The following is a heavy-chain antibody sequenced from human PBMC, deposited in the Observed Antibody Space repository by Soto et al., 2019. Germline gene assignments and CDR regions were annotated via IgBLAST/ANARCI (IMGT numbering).Heavy chain of an antibody. D-gene: IGHD5-12*01. CDR3: AKGDNLGPKTGYAFDP. CDR1: GDSVTSNTDS. V-gene: IGHV6-1*01. Sequence: PSQTLSLTCGISGDSVTSNTDSWNLIKQAASRCLEWLGRTYFRSKWYNDYAVSVKSRIIINPDTSNNQFSLQLNSVTPEDTAVYFCAKGDNLGPKTGYAFDPWGQGIMVTSPQ. CDR2: TYFRSKWYN. J-gene: IGHJ5*02.